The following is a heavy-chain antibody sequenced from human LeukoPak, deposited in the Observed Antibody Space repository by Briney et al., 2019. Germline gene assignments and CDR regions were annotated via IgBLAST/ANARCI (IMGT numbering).Heavy chain of an antibody. Sequence: GGSLRLSCAASGFTFSSYSMNWVRQAPGKGLEWVSSISSSSSYIYYADSVKGRFTISRDNAKNSLYPQMNSLRAEDTAVYYCARDRWYGDYWGTVDVWGKGTTVTVSS. V-gene: IGHV3-21*01. J-gene: IGHJ6*04. D-gene: IGHD4-17*01. CDR2: ISSSSSYI. CDR3: ARDRWYGDYWGTVDV. CDR1: GFTFSSYS.